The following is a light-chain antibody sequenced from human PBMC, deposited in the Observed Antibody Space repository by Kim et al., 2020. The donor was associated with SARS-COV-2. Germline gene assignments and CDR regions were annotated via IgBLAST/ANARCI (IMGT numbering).Light chain of an antibody. J-gene: IGLJ2*01. CDR3: QAWDSNTAV. Sequence: VTPDQTASMTCSGKKWRYKFAFWDQQKPGQSPVAAIYQDAKRPSGIPGRFSGSHPCNTATLTLRGTLPMDEADYYCQAWDSNTAVFCGGTQLTVL. CDR2: QDA. V-gene: IGLV3-1*01. CDR1: KWRYKF.